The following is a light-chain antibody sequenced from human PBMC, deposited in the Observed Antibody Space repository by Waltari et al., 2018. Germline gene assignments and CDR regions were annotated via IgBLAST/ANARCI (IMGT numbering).Light chain of an antibody. Sequence: QSVLTQPPSVSAAPGQKVTISCSGSSANIENNYVSWYHHLPGTAPKVLIYANKKRPSGIPDRFSGSKSGASATLGISGLQTGDEADYYCGTWDSSLSACVFGGGTKLTVL. V-gene: IGLV1-51*01. J-gene: IGLJ3*02. CDR1: SANIENNY. CDR3: GTWDSSLSACV. CDR2: ANK.